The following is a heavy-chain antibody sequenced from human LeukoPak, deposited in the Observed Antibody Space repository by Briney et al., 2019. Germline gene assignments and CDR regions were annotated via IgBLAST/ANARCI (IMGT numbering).Heavy chain of an antibody. CDR3: ARDLRRPGSGYDYTTLGY. CDR1: GGSISSSTYY. Sequence: SETLSLTCTVSGGSISSSTYYWGWIRQPPGKGLEWIGYIYYSGSTNYNPSLKSRVTISVDTSKNQFSLKLSSVTAADAAVYYCARDLRRPGSGYDYTTLGYWGQGTLVTVSS. D-gene: IGHD5-12*01. CDR2: IYYSGST. J-gene: IGHJ4*02. V-gene: IGHV4-61*01.